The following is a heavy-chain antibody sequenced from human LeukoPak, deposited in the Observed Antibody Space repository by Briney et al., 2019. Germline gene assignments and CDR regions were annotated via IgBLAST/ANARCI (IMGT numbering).Heavy chain of an antibody. CDR2: INPSGGST. CDR3: ARGRGYCSGGSCLHFDY. CDR1: GYTFTSYY. D-gene: IGHD2-15*01. V-gene: IGHV1-46*01. J-gene: IGHJ4*02. Sequence: ASVKVSCKASGYTFTSYYTHWVRQAPGQGLEWMGIINPSGGSTSYAQKFQGRVTMTRDTSTSTVYMELSSLRSEDTAVYYCARGRGYCSGGSCLHFDYWGQGTLVTVSS.